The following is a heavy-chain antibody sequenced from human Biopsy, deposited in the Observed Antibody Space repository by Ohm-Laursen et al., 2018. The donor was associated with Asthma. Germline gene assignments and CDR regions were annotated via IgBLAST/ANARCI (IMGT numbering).Heavy chain of an antibody. J-gene: IGHJ4*02. CDR3: TTGIDY. CDR2: IKSKTDGGTT. CDR1: GFTFSDHY. V-gene: IGHV3-15*01. Sequence: GSLRLSCAATGFTFSDHYMDWVRQAPGKGLEWVGRIKSKTDGGTTDYAAPVKGRFTISRDDSKNTLYLQMSSPKTEDTAVYYCTTGIDYWGQGTLVTVSS.